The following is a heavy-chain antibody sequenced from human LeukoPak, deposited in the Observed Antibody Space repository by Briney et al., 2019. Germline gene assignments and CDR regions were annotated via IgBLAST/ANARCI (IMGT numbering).Heavy chain of an antibody. CDR1: GASVSNYY. D-gene: IGHD2-15*01. V-gene: IGHV4-59*08. Sequence: SETLSLTSRVSGASVSNYYCSWIRQSPGKGLEWIGFFHYSGSTNYNPSLNSRVTTSIDTSMNQLSLTLVSVTAADTAVYFCARHHDGGPKLRLDFWGLGVLVTVSS. J-gene: IGHJ4*03. CDR3: ARHHDGGPKLRLDF. CDR2: FHYSGST.